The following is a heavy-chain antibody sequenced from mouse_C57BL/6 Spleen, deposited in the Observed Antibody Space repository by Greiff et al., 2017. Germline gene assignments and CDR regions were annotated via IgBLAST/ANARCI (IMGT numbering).Heavy chain of an antibody. J-gene: IGHJ4*01. CDR2: IHPNSGST. CDR3: ARDYYGSSPYYYAMVD. CDR1: GYTFTSYW. Sequence: VQLQQPGAELVKPGASVKLSCKASGYTFTSYWMHWVKQRPGQGLEWIGMIHPNSGSTNYNEKFKSKATLTVDKSSSTAYMQLSSLTSEDSAVYYCARDYYGSSPYYYAMVDWGQGTSVTVSS. D-gene: IGHD1-1*01. V-gene: IGHV1-64*01.